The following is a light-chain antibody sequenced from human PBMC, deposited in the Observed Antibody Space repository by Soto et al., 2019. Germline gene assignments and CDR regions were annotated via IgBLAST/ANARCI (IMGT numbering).Light chain of an antibody. V-gene: IGLV2-8*01. CDR3: SSFTGSLYV. J-gene: IGLJ1*01. CDR2: XVN. CDR1: SSDVGGYDY. Sequence: QSALTQPPSASGSPGQSVTISCTGTSSDVGGYDYVSWYQQHPGKAPKLMIFXVNKRPSGVPDRFSGSKSGNTASLTVSGLQAEDEADYYCSSFTGSLYVFGSGTKLTVL.